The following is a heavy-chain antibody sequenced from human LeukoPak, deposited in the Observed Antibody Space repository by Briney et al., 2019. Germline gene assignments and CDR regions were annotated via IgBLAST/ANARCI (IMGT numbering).Heavy chain of an antibody. Sequence: GGSLRLSCAASGFTFSNAWMSWVRQAPGKGLEWVGRIRSKTDGGTTDYAAPVKGRFTISRDDSRNTLYLQMDSLKTGDTAVYYCTTARNMVRGVIPLDYWGQGTLVTVSS. D-gene: IGHD3-10*01. CDR3: TTARNMVRGVIPLDY. CDR1: GFTFSNAW. CDR2: IRSKTDGGTT. V-gene: IGHV3-15*01. J-gene: IGHJ4*02.